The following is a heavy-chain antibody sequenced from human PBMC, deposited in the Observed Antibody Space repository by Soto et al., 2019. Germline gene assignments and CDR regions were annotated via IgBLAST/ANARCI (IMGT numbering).Heavy chain of an antibody. V-gene: IGHV1-18*01. D-gene: IGHD1-26*01. CDR2: ISAYNGNT. CDR1: GYTFTTYG. CDR3: AREREGSGFDP. Sequence: ASVKVSCKASGYTFTTYGISWVRQAPGQGLEWMGWISAYNGNTIYAQKLQGRVTMTTDTSTSTAYMELSSLRSEDTAVYYCAREREGSGFDPWGQGTLVTVSS. J-gene: IGHJ5*02.